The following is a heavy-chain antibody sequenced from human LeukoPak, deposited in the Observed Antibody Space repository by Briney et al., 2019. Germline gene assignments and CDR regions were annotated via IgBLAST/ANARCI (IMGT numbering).Heavy chain of an antibody. CDR2: ISYDGSNK. V-gene: IGHV3-30-3*01. Sequence: PGRSLRLSCAASGFTFSSYAMHWVRQAPGKGLEWVAVISYDGSNKYYADSVKGRFTISRDNSKNTLYLQMNSLRAEDTAVYYCARDTTQYYYDSSGYSSYFGYWGQGTLVTVSS. J-gene: IGHJ4*02. CDR3: ARDTTQYYYDSSGYSSYFGY. CDR1: GFTFSSYA. D-gene: IGHD3-22*01.